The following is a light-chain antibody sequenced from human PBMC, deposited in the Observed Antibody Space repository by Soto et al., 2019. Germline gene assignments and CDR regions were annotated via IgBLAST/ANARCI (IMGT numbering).Light chain of an antibody. CDR3: RQYGRT. J-gene: IGKJ5*01. Sequence: EVVLTQSPGTLSLSPGERATLSCRASQSISTNYLAWYQQKPGQAPKLLIYAASSRLTGIPDRFSGSGSGTDFTLTISRLEPEDFALYYCRQYGRTFGQGTRLDIK. CDR1: QSISTNY. CDR2: AAS. V-gene: IGKV3-20*01.